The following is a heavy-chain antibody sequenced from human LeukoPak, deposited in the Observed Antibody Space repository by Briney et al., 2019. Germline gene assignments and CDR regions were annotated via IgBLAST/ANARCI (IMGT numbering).Heavy chain of an antibody. V-gene: IGHV4-4*07. CDR3: ARGRIAVAGYYYYYCMDV. D-gene: IGHD6-19*01. CDR1: GGSISSYY. Sequence: PSETLSLTCTVSGGSISSYYWSWIRQPPGKGLEWIGRIYTSGSTNYNPSLKSRVTMSVDTSKNQFSLKLSSVTAADTAVYYCARGRIAVAGYYYYYCMDVWGKGTTVTVSS. CDR2: IYTSGST. J-gene: IGHJ6*03.